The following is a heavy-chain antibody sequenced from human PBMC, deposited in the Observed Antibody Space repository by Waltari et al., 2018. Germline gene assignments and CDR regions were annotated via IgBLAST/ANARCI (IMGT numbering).Heavy chain of an antibody. CDR3: ARDRGRGLYLDS. V-gene: IGHV4-4*02. J-gene: IGHJ4*02. CDR2: VHRSGRT. D-gene: IGHD2-15*01. Sequence: QVQLQESGPGLVKPSGTLSLTCGVSGDSMSGNYWGSWVPQPPGKGLDWIGQVHRSGRTNYNPPLESRVTVSIDTFNSQFSLEVTSATAADTALYFCARDRGRGLYLDSWGRGILVTVSP. CDR1: GDSMSGNYW.